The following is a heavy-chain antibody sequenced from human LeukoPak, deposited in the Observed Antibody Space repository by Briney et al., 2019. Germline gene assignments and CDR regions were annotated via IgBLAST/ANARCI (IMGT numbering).Heavy chain of an antibody. J-gene: IGHJ4*02. CDR1: GFIFSSYW. D-gene: IGHD2-2*01. CDR3: ARRVVVPAAPYYFDY. CDR2: INSDGSST. V-gene: IGHV3-74*01. Sequence: GGTLRLSCAASGFIFSSYWMHWVRQAPGKGLVWVSRINSDGSSTSYADSVKGRFTISRDNAKNTLYLQMNSLRAEDTAVYYCARRVVVPAAPYYFDYWGQGTLVTVSS.